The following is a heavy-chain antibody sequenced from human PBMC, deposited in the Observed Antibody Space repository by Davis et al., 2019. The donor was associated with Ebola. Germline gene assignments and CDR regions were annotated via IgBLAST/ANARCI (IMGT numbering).Heavy chain of an antibody. CDR2: IYYSGST. V-gene: IGHV4-31*03. CDR3: ARGLRGDTAMVDI. J-gene: IGHJ3*02. CDR1: GGSISSGGYY. Sequence: PSETLSLTCTVSGGSISSGGYYWSWIRQHPGKGLEWIGYIYYSGSTYYNPSLKSRVTISVDTSKNQFSLKLSSVTAADTAVYYCARGLRGDTAMVDIWGQGTMVTVSS. D-gene: IGHD5-18*01.